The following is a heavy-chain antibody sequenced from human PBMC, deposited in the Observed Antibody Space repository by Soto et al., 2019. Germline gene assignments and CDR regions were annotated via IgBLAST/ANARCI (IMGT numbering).Heavy chain of an antibody. V-gene: IGHV1-8*01. Sequence: QVQLVQSGAEVKKPGASVKVSCKASGYTFTSYDINWVRQATGQGLEWMGWMNPNSGNTGYAQKFQGRVTMTRNTAISTAYMELSSRRSEDTAVYYCARGRKGYFVWLLYQGRACDIWGQGTMVTVSS. CDR1: GYTFTSYD. D-gene: IGHD3-9*01. CDR3: ARGRKGYFVWLLYQGRACDI. CDR2: MNPNSGNT. J-gene: IGHJ3*02.